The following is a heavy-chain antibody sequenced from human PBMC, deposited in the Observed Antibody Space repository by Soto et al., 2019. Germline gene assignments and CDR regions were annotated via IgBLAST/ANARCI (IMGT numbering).Heavy chain of an antibody. J-gene: IGHJ4*02. V-gene: IGHV3-23*01. CDR1: GFTFSSYA. Sequence: GGSLRLSCAASGFTFSSYAMSWVRQAPGKGLEWVSAISGSGGSTYYADSVKGRFTISRDNSKNTLYLQMNSLRAEDTAVYYCAKYRQPTRWFGDSVFDYWGQGTLVTVSS. CDR2: ISGSGGST. D-gene: IGHD3-10*01. CDR3: AKYRQPTRWFGDSVFDY.